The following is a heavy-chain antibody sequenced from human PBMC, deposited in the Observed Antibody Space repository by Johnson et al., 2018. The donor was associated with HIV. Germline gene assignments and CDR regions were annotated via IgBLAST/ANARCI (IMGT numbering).Heavy chain of an antibody. CDR1: GFTFSSYA. CDR3: ARDNYSSGWYWAFGDAFDI. Sequence: QVQLVESGGGVVQPGRSLRLSCAASGFTFSSYAMHWVRQAPGKGLEWVAVISYDGSNKYYADSVKGRFTISRDNSKNTRYLQMNSLRAEDTAVYYCARDNYSSGWYWAFGDAFDIWGQGTMVTVSS. V-gene: IGHV3-30*04. CDR2: ISYDGSNK. D-gene: IGHD6-19*01. J-gene: IGHJ3*02.